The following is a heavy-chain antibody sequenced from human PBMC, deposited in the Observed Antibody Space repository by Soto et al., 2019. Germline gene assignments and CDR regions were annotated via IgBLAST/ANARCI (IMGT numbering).Heavy chain of an antibody. CDR2: IKSKTDGGTT. V-gene: IGHV3-15*01. CDR3: TTGTSKARDAFDI. J-gene: IGHJ3*02. Sequence: GGSLRLSCAASGLTFSNAWMSWVRQAPAKGLEWVGRIKSKTDGGTTDYAAPVKGRFTISRDDSKNTLYLQMNSLKTEDTAVYYCTTGTSKARDAFDIWGQGTMVTVSS. CDR1: GLTFSNAW.